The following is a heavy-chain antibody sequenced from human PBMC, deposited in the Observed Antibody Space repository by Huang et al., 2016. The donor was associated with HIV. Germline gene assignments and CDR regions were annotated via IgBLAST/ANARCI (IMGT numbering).Heavy chain of an antibody. CDR3: ARDTMIFGVVTRPPFDY. Sequence: GESGAEVKKPGASVRVSCKASGYTFTSYGISWVRQAPGQGLEWMGWISGYNGKTNHVQKLQGRVTMTPDTSTSTAYMELRSLRSDDTAVYYCARDTMIFGVVTRPPFDYWGQGTLVTVSS. CDR1: GYTFTSYG. CDR2: ISGYNGKT. J-gene: IGHJ4*02. V-gene: IGHV1-18*04. D-gene: IGHD3-3*01.